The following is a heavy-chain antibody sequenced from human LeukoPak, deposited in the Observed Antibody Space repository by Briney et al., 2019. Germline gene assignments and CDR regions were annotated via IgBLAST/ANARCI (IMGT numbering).Heavy chain of an antibody. CDR1: GFSLSTSGVC. Sequence: SGPALVKPTQTLTVTCTFSGFSLSTSGVCVSWIRQPTGKALEWLARIDWDDDKYYSTSLKTRLTISKDTSKNQVVLTMTNMDPEDTATYYCARTTSSTSFNFDYWGQGTLVTVSS. J-gene: IGHJ4*02. D-gene: IGHD2-2*01. CDR2: IDWDDDK. CDR3: ARTTSSTSFNFDY. V-gene: IGHV2-70*11.